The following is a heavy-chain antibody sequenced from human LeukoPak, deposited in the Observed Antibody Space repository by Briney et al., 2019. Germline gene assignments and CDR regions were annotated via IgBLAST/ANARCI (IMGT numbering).Heavy chain of an antibody. CDR3: ARVPSGYTLGYGYYYYMDV. D-gene: IGHD5-18*01. J-gene: IGHJ6*03. V-gene: IGHV3-48*04. CDR2: ISTSSSTI. CDR1: GFTFSDYT. Sequence: SGGSLRLSCAVSGFTFSDYTMTWVRQAPGKGLEWVSYISTSSSTIYYADSVKGRFTISRDNTKNALYLQMNSLRAEDTAVYYCARVPSGYTLGYGYYYYMDVWGKGTTVTVSS.